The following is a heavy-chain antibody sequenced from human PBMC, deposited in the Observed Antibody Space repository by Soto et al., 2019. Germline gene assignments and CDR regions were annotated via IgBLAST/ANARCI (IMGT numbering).Heavy chain of an antibody. Sequence: EVQLVESGGGLVQPGGSLRLSCAASGFTFSSYSMHWVRQAPGNGLEYVSAISSNGGTTSYANSVKGRFTISRDNSKNMLYLQMGSLRAEDMAVYYCGGYSGDGIWSWGQGTLVTVSS. CDR2: ISSNGGTT. CDR3: GGYSGDGIWS. CDR1: GFTFSSYS. V-gene: IGHV3-64*01. J-gene: IGHJ5*02. D-gene: IGHD1-26*01.